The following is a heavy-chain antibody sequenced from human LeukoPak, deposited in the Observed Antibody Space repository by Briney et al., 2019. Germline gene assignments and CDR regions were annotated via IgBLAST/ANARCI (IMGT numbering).Heavy chain of an antibody. J-gene: IGHJ4*02. D-gene: IGHD3-22*01. V-gene: IGHV4-30-4*07. CDR2: IYYSGST. Sequence: SETLSLTCAVSGGSISSGGYSWSWIRQPPGTGLEWLGYIYYSGSTYYNPSLKSRVTISVDTSKNQFSLKLSSVTAADTAVYYCARGFLDSSGYVFDYWGQGTLVTVSS. CDR1: GGSISSGGYS. CDR3: ARGFLDSSGYVFDY.